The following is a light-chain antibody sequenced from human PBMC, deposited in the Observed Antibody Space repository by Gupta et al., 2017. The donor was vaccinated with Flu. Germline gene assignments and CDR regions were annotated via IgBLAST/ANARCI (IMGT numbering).Light chain of an antibody. CDR1: QSVSGNL. CDR3: QQDDRTPHT. V-gene: IGKV3-20*01. J-gene: IGKJ1*01. CDR2: GAS. Sequence: EIVLTQSPGTLSLSPGERATLSCRASQSVSGNLFAWYQQKPGQAPRLLIYGASSRATGIPDRFSGGGSGTDFTLTISRLEPEDFAVYFCQQDDRTPHTFGQGTKVEIK.